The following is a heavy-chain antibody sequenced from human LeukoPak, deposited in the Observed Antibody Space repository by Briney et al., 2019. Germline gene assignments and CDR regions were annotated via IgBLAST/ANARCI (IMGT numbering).Heavy chain of an antibody. CDR3: ARGYRITMVRGVIIPPFDY. CDR2: INHSGSI. Sequence: SETLSLTCTVYGGSFSGYYWSWIRQPPGRGLEWIGEINHSGSINYNPSLKSRVTISVDTSKNQFSLKLSSVTAADTAVYYCARGYRITMVRGVIIPPFDYWGQGTPVTVSS. D-gene: IGHD3-10*01. V-gene: IGHV4-34*01. CDR1: GGSFSGYY. J-gene: IGHJ4*02.